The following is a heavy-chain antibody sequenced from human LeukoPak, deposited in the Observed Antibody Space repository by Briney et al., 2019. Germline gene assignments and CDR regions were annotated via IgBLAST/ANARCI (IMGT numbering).Heavy chain of an antibody. CDR3: AQERASSWYSRDAFDI. CDR1: GFTFSSYW. D-gene: IGHD6-13*01. Sequence: PGGSLRLSCAASGFTFSSYWMHWVRQAPGKGLVWVSRINTDVSSTSYADSVKGRFTISRDNAKNTLYLQMNSLRAEDTAVYYCAQERASSWYSRDAFDIWGQGTMVTVSS. J-gene: IGHJ3*02. V-gene: IGHV3-74*01. CDR2: INTDVSST.